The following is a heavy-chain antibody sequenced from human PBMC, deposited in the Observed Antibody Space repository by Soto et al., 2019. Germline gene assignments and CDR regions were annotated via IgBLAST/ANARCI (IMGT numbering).Heavy chain of an antibody. CDR1: GFTFSSYW. CDR2: INSDGSST. D-gene: IGHD6-6*01. J-gene: IGHJ6*02. V-gene: IGHV3-74*01. Sequence: PGGSLRLSCAASGFTFSSYWMHWVRQAPGKGLVWVSRINSDGSSTSYADSVKGRFTISRDNAKNTLYLQMNSLRAEDTAVYYCARVESGSIAARRAYYGMDVWGQGTTVTVSS. CDR3: ARVESGSIAARRAYYGMDV.